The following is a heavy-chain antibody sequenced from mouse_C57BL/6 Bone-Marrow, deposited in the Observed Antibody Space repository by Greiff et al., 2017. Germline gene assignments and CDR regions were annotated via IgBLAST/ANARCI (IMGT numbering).Heavy chain of an antibody. CDR2: IDPNSGGT. V-gene: IGHV1-72*01. D-gene: IGHD1-1*01. CDR3: ARWITPVPCWYFDV. Sequence: VKLMESGAELVQPGASVKLSCTASGYTFTSYWMPWVKQRPGRGLEWIGRIDPNSGGTKYNEKFKSQVTLTVDKPSSTAYMQLSSLTSEDSAVYYCARWITPVPCWYFDVWGTGTTVTVSS. CDR1: GYTFTSYW. J-gene: IGHJ1*03.